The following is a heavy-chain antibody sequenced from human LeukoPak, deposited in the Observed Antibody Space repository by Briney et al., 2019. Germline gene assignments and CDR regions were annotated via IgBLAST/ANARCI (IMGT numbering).Heavy chain of an antibody. J-gene: IGHJ4*02. CDR2: FDPEDGET. Sequence: ASVKVSCKASGYTFTGYYMHWVRQAPGKGLEWMGGFDPEDGETIYAQKFQGRVTMTEDTSTDTAYMELSSLRSEDTAVYYCATGGGLGTVRYFDYWGQGTLVTVSS. D-gene: IGHD4-17*01. CDR3: ATGGGLGTVRYFDY. CDR1: GYTFTGYY. V-gene: IGHV1-24*01.